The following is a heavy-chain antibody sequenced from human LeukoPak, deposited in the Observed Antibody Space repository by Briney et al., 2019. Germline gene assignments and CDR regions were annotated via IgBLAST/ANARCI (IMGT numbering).Heavy chain of an antibody. CDR2: ISGSGDST. CDR3: ATSLSGWGSYHYMDV. J-gene: IGHJ6*03. CDR1: GFPFSSYA. V-gene: IGHV3-23*01. Sequence: GGSLRLSCAASGFPFSSYAMSWVRQAPGKGLEWVSAISGSGDSTYYADSVKGRFTLSRDNAKNSLYLLMNSLRAEDTAVYYCATSLSGWGSYHYMDVWGKGTTVTISS. D-gene: IGHD6-19*01.